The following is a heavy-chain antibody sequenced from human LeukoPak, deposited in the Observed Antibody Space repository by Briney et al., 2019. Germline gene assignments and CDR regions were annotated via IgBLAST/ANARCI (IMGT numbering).Heavy chain of an antibody. V-gene: IGHV1-69*04. D-gene: IGHD2-2*02. CDR2: IIPILGIA. J-gene: IGHJ6*02. CDR1: GCTFSSYA. CDR3: ARDSEDIVVVPAAIGTYYYYGMDV. Sequence: SVKVSCKASGCTFSSYAISWVRQAPGQGQEWVGRIIPILGIANYAQKFQGRVTITADQSTSTAYMELCSLRSEDTAVYYCARDSEDIVVVPAAIGTYYYYGMDVWGQGTTVTVSS.